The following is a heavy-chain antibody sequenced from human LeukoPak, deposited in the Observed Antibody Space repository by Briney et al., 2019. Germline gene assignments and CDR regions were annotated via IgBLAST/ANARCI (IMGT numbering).Heavy chain of an antibody. V-gene: IGHV4-38-2*01. Sequence: SETLSLTCAVSGYSISSGYYWGWIRQPPGKGLECIGSIYHSGNTYYNPSLKSRVTISVDTSKNQFSLKLSSVTAADTAVYYCARGHSNWNYLKSRFDPWGQGTLVTVSS. CDR3: ARGHSNWNYLKSRFDP. J-gene: IGHJ5*02. CDR2: IYHSGNT. CDR1: GYSISSGYY. D-gene: IGHD1-7*01.